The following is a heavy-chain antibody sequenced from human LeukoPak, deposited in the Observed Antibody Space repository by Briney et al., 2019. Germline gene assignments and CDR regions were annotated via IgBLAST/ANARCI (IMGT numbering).Heavy chain of an antibody. J-gene: IGHJ6*02. V-gene: IGHV4-4*02. CDR1: GGSISSSNW. D-gene: IGHD2-15*01. CDR3: ARDGYCSGGSCPVAPGGVYYYYGMDV. Sequence: SETLSLTCAVSGGSISSSNWWSWVRQPPGKGLEWIGEIYHSGSTNYNPSLKSRVTISVDKSKNQFSLKLSSVTAADTAVYYCARDGYCSGGSCPVAPGGVYYYYGMDVWGQGTTVTVSS. CDR2: IYHSGST.